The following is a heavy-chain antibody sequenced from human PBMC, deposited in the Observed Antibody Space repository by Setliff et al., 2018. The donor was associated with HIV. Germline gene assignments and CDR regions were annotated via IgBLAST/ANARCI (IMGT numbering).Heavy chain of an antibody. Sequence: SSETLSLTCDVSGGSISSSSYYWGWIRQPPGKGLEWIGSIYYSGSTYYNPSLKTRVTISVGTSKNQFSLKLSSVTAADTAVYYCASLTTDRFLEWLFVYWGQGTLVTVSS. D-gene: IGHD3-3*01. CDR1: GGSISSSSYY. CDR3: ASLTTDRFLEWLFVY. J-gene: IGHJ4*02. V-gene: IGHV4-39*01. CDR2: IYYSGST.